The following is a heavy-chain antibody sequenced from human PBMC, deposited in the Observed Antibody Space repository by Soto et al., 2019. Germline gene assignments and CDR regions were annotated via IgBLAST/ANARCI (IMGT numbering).Heavy chain of an antibody. V-gene: IGHV3-30*18. J-gene: IGHJ4*02. CDR3: AKDAPYYYDSSGYYGPFDY. CDR2: ISYDGSNK. Sequence: PWGCLRLPRAAPGFTLTSYGIHWGPPAPGKGLGWVALISYDGSNKYYADSVKGRFTISRDNSKNTLYLQMNSLRAEDTAMYYCAKDAPYYYDSSGYYGPFDYWGQGTLVTVSS. CDR1: GFTLTSYG. D-gene: IGHD3-22*01.